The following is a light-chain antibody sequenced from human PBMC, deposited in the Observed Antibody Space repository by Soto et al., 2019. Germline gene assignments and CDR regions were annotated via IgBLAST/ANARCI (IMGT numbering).Light chain of an antibody. Sequence: QSALTQPASVSGSPGQSITISCTGTSSDVGGYNYVSWYQQHPGKAPKLMIYEVSNRPSGVSNRFSGSKSGNTASLTISGLKAEDEADYYCISYTSSSTPGVFGTGTKLTVL. CDR3: ISYTSSSTPGV. V-gene: IGLV2-14*01. J-gene: IGLJ1*01. CDR2: EVS. CDR1: SSDVGGYNY.